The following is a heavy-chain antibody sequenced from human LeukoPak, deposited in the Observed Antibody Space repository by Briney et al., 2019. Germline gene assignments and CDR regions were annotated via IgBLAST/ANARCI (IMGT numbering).Heavy chain of an antibody. CDR2: IYTSGST. J-gene: IGHJ3*02. V-gene: IGHV4-61*09. CDR3: ARGSSSWYGVGDAFDI. D-gene: IGHD6-13*01. Sequence: SQTLSLTCTVSGGSISSGSYYWSWIRQPAGKGLEWIGHIYTSGSTNYNPSLKSRVTISVDTSKNQFSLKLSSVTATDTAVYYCARGSSSWYGVGDAFDIWGQGTMVTVSS. CDR1: GGSISSGSYY.